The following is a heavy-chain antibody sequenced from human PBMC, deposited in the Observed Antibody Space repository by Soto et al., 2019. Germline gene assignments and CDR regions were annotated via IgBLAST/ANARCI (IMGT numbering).Heavy chain of an antibody. CDR1: GFTFSSYA. CDR2: ISGSGGST. V-gene: IGHV3-23*01. CDR3: AKGPRRIRGVIITIDY. D-gene: IGHD3-10*01. J-gene: IGHJ4*02. Sequence: PGGSLRLSCAASGFTFSSYAMSWVRQAPGKGLEWVSAISGSGGSTYYADSVKGRFTISRDNSKNTLYLQMNSLRAEDTAVYYCAKGPRRIRGVIITIDYWGQGTLVTVSS.